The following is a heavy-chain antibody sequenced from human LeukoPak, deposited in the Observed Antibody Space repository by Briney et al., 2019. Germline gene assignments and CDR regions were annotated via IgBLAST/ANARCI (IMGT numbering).Heavy chain of an antibody. CDR1: GFTFSSYG. D-gene: IGHD3-10*01. Sequence: GGSLRLSCAASGFTFSSYGMHWVRQAPGKGLEWVAFIRYDGSNKYYADSVKGRFTISRDNSKNTLYLQMNSLRAEDTAVYYCAKDRVTMVRGVINYYYYMDVWGKGTTVTISS. J-gene: IGHJ6*03. CDR3: AKDRVTMVRGVINYYYYMDV. CDR2: IRYDGSNK. V-gene: IGHV3-30*02.